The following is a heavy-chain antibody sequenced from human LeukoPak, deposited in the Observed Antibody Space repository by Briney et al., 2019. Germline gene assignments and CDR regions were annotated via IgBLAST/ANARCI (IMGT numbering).Heavy chain of an antibody. CDR3: ARALFGEVRGWDWFGP. D-gene: IGHD3-10*01. J-gene: IGHJ5*02. CDR1: GGSISSGDYY. Sequence: SQTLSLTCTVSGGSISSGDYYWSWIRQPPGKGLEWIGYIYYSGSTYYNPSLKSRVTISVDTSKNQFSLKLSSVTAADTAVYYCARALFGEVRGWDWFGPWGQEPWSPSPQ. V-gene: IGHV4-30-4*01. CDR2: IYYSGST.